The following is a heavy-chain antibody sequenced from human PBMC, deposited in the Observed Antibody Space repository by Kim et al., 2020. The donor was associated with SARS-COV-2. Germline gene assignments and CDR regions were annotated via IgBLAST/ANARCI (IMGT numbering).Heavy chain of an antibody. J-gene: IGHJ4*02. V-gene: IGHV1-46*01. Sequence: ASVKVSCKASGYTFTSYYMHWVRQAPGQGLEWMGIINPSGGSTSYAQKFQGRVTMTRDTSTSTVYMELSSLRSEDTAVYYCARERAGRYYYGSGSPFFDYWGQGTLVTVSS. CDR2: INPSGGST. D-gene: IGHD3-10*01. CDR1: GYTFTSYY. CDR3: ARERAGRYYYGSGSPFFDY.